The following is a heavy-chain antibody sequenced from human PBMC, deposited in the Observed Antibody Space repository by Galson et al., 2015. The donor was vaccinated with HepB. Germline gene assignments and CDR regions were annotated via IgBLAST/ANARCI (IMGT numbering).Heavy chain of an antibody. CDR1: GFTFSDYY. J-gene: IGHJ3*02. CDR2: ISSSGSTI. CDR3: ARPSLINWNYGSDAFDI. V-gene: IGHV3-11*01. D-gene: IGHD1-7*01. Sequence: SLRLSCAASGFTFSDYYMSWIRQAPGKGLEWVSYISSSGSTIYYADSVKGRFTISRDNAKNSLYLQMNSLRAEDTAVYYCARPSLINWNYGSDAFDIWGQGTMVTVSS.